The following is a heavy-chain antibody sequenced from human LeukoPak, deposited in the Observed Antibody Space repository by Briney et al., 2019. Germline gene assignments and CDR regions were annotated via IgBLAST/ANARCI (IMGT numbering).Heavy chain of an antibody. Sequence: GGSLRLSCAASGFTVSSNYMSWVRQAPGKGLEWVSVIYSGGSTYYADSVKGRFTISRDNSKNTLYLQMNSLRAEDTAVYCCARAAAPYYYYGMDVWGQGTTVTVSS. D-gene: IGHD6-6*01. CDR3: ARAAAPYYYYGMDV. J-gene: IGHJ6*02. CDR2: IYSGGST. CDR1: GFTVSSNY. V-gene: IGHV3-66*01.